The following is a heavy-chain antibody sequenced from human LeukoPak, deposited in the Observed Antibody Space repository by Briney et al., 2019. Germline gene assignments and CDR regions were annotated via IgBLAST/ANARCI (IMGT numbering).Heavy chain of an antibody. V-gene: IGHV3-30*02. CDR2: IRNDGSDK. J-gene: IGHJ6*03. CDR3: TRWGFAGSGWYPYYYYYYMDV. D-gene: IGHD6-19*01. Sequence: GGSLRLSCAASGFIFSDFGIHWVRQAPGKGLEWVTFIRNDGSDKYYTDSVRGRFTISRDNSKTTVYLQMNSLKTEDTAVYYCTRWGFAGSGWYPYYYYYYMDVWGKGTTVTVSS. CDR1: GFIFSDFG.